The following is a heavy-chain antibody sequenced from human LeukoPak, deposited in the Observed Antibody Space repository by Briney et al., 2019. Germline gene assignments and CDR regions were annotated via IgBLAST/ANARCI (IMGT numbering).Heavy chain of an antibody. V-gene: IGHV4-34*01. Sequence: PSETLSLTCEVYGGSLSPYWWSWIRQPPGKGLEWIGEIKHSGHTNYNPSLKSRVTISVDTSKKQFSLKLSSVTVADTALYFCARRGANDFGDSAGNFAYDIWGQRTMVTASS. CDR1: GGSLSPYW. D-gene: IGHD4-17*01. CDR3: ARRGANDFGDSAGNFAYDI. CDR2: IKHSGHT. J-gene: IGHJ3*02.